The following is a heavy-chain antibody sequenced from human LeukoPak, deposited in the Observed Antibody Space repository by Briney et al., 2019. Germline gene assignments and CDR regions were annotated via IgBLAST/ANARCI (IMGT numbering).Heavy chain of an antibody. Sequence: GGSLRLSCVASGFTFVDYAIAWVRQAPGKGPAWVSGISGSGRAAYYADSVRGRFTISRDNGKNSLYLQMNSLRDEDTAVYYCARDSDWAFDYWGQGTRVTVSS. CDR3: ARDSDWAFDY. J-gene: IGHJ4*02. CDR1: GFTFVDYA. D-gene: IGHD6-19*01. V-gene: IGHV3-23*01. CDR2: ISGSGRAA.